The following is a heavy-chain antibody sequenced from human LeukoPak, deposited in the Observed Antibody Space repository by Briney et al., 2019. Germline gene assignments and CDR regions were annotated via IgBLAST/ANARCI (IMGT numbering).Heavy chain of an antibody. CDR2: INPNSGGT. D-gene: IGHD1-14*01. CDR1: GYTFTGYY. J-gene: IGHJ6*03. V-gene: IGHV1-2*02. CDR3: ARDPEEYYYYMDV. Sequence: ASVKVSCKASGYTFTGYYMHWVRQAPGQGLEWMGWINPNSGGTNYAQKFQGRVTMTRDTSISTAYMELSRLRSDDTAVYYCARDPEEYYYYMDVWGKGTTVTVSS.